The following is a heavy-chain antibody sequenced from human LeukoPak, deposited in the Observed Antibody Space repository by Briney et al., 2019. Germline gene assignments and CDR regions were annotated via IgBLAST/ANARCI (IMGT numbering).Heavy chain of an antibody. J-gene: IGHJ4*02. V-gene: IGHV3-53*05. D-gene: IGHD6-13*01. Sequence: GGSLRLSCVASGFTVSTNYMSWVRQAPGKGLEWVSVIYSGGSTYYADSVKGRFTISRDNSKNTLYPQMNSLRAEDTAVYYCAKDRRYSSSWSWVDYWGQGTLVTVSS. CDR1: GFTVSTNY. CDR2: IYSGGST. CDR3: AKDRRYSSSWSWVDY.